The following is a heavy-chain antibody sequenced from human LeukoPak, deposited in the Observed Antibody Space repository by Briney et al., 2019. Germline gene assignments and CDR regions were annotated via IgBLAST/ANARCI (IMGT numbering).Heavy chain of an antibody. D-gene: IGHD4-17*01. CDR1: GFTFGDYA. Sequence: PGRSLRLSCTASGFTFGDYAMSWVRQAPGKGLERVGFIRTKGHGGTTEYAASVKGRFTISRDDSKSIAYLQMNSLKTEDTALYYCSRSPYGFVYNFDYWGQGTLVTVSS. V-gene: IGHV3-49*04. CDR2: IRTKGHGGTT. J-gene: IGHJ4*02. CDR3: SRSPYGFVYNFDY.